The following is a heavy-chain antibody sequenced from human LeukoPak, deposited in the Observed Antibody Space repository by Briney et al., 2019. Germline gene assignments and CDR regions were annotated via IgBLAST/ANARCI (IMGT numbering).Heavy chain of an antibody. V-gene: IGHV3-21*01. CDR2: ISSSSTYI. Sequence: GGSLRLSCAASGFTFSTYSINWFRQAPGKGLEWVSSISSSSTYIYYADSVKGRFTISRDNAKNSLYLQMNSLRAEDTAVYYCAKAIVGATSFDYWVQGTLITVSS. CDR3: AKAIVGATSFDY. CDR1: GFTFSTYS. J-gene: IGHJ4*02. D-gene: IGHD1-26*01.